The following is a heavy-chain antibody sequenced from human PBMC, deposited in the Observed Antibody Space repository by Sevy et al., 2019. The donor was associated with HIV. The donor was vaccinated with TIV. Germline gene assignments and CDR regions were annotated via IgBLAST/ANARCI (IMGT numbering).Heavy chain of an antibody. J-gene: IGHJ4*02. V-gene: IGHV3-30-3*01. CDR1: GFTFSTYA. CDR3: ATAPPQVGKVYCFDY. Sequence: GGSLRLSCAASGFTFSTYAMHWVRQPPGKGLEWVAIISYEGTTKYYADSVKGRFTISRDNSKNTLYMQMNSLRAEDTAVYYCATAPPQVGKVYCFDYWGQGTLVTVSS. CDR2: ISYEGTTK. D-gene: IGHD1-26*01.